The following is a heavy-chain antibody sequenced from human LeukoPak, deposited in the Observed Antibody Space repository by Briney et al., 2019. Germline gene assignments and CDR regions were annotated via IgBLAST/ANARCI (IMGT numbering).Heavy chain of an antibody. CDR2: IDTNTGNP. V-gene: IGHV7-4-1*02. CDR1: GYTFTNYA. J-gene: IGHJ4*02. Sequence: ASVKVSCKASGYTFTNYAINWVRQAPGQGLEWMGWIDTNTGNPTFAQGFTGRFVFSLDTSVSTAYLQISSLKAEDTAVYYCARVGKYSGSYPDYWGQGTLVTVSS. D-gene: IGHD1-26*01. CDR3: ARVGKYSGSYPDY.